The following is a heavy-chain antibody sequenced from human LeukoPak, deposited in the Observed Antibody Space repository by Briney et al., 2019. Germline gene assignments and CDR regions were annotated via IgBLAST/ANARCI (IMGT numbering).Heavy chain of an antibody. CDR1: GFTFSSYA. D-gene: IGHD3-22*01. CDR2: ISGSGGST. J-gene: IGHJ5*02. CDR3: AKEKKRITMIVVVIRSNWFDP. V-gene: IGHV3-23*01. Sequence: AGGSLRLSCAASGFTFSSYAMSWVRQAPGKGLEWVSAISGSGGSTYYADSVKGWFTISRDNSKNTLYLQMNSLRAEDTAVYYCAKEKKRITMIVVVIRSNWFDPWGQGTLVTVSS.